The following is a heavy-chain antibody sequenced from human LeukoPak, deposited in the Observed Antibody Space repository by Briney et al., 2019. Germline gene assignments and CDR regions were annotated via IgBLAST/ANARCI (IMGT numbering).Heavy chain of an antibody. CDR1: GYTFTDYY. V-gene: IGHV1-2*02. CDR3: ARDGNFDY. D-gene: IGHD1-1*01. Sequence: ASVKVSCKASGYTFTDYYMHWVRQAPGQGLEWMGWISPNSGETSYAQKFQGRVTMTRDTSIRTAYMEVHSLRPDDTGVFYCARDGNFDYWGQGTLVTVSS. J-gene: IGHJ4*02. CDR2: ISPNSGET.